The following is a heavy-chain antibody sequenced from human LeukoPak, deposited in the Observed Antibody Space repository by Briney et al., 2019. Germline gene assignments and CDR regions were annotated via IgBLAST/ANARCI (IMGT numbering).Heavy chain of an antibody. Sequence: KPSETLSLTCTVSGGSISSSSYYWGWIRQPPGKGLEWIGRIYTSGSTNYNPSLKSRVTISVDTSENQFSLKLSSVTAADTAVYYCARDKDGGNSYFDYWGQGTLVTVSS. D-gene: IGHD4-23*01. J-gene: IGHJ4*02. V-gene: IGHV4-39*07. CDR1: GGSISSSSYY. CDR3: ARDKDGGNSYFDY. CDR2: IYTSGST.